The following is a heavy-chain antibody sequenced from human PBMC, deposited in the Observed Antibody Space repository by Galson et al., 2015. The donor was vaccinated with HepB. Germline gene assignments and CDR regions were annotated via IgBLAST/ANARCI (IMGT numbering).Heavy chain of an antibody. D-gene: IGHD2-15*01. J-gene: IGHJ5*02. CDR2: ISPYNRDT. Sequence: SVKVSCKASGYRFSTYSITWVRQAPGQGLEWMGWISPYNRDTKYARKFLGRVTMTTDTITSTAYMELRSLRSDDTAVYYCARGALVGVGGGIQNNWFDPWGQGTLVTVSS. CDR3: ARGALVGVGGGIQNNWFDP. CDR1: GYRFSTYS. V-gene: IGHV1-18*01.